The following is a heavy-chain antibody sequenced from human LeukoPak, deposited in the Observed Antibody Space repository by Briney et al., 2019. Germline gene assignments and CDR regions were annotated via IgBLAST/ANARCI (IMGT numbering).Heavy chain of an antibody. V-gene: IGHV3-30*18. J-gene: IGHJ6*02. CDR2: ISYDGSNK. CDR1: GFTFSSYG. Sequence: GRSLRLSSAASGFTFSSYGMHWVRQAPGKGLEWVAVISYDGSNKYYTDSVKGRFTISRDNSKNTLYLQMNSLRAEDTAVYYCAKDRGLDYAPGDVWGLGTTVTVSS. D-gene: IGHD4-17*01. CDR3: AKDRGLDYAPGDV.